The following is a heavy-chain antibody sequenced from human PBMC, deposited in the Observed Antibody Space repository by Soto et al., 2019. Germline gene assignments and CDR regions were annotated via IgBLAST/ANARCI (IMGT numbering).Heavy chain of an antibody. CDR1: GFTFSSCT. D-gene: IGHD2-15*01. J-gene: IGHJ6*02. CDR3: SGCSGGACHQTYGMDV. Sequence: EVHLVESGGGLVKPGGSLRLSCAVSGFTFSSCTMNWVRQAPGKGLEWVSSISPSTSHIYYADSVKGRFTISRDNAKNSLFLQMNSLRAEDTALYYCSGCSGGACHQTYGMDVWGQGTTVTVSS. CDR2: ISPSTSHI. V-gene: IGHV3-21*01.